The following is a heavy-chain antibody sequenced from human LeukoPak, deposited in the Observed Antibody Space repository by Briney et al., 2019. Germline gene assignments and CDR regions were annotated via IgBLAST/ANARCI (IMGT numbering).Heavy chain of an antibody. Sequence: SETLSLTCTVSGGSISSSSYYWGWIRQPPGKGLEWVGSFYYSGSTYYNPSLKSRVTISVDTSKNQFSLKVSSVTAADTAVYYCARTAYYYYYMDVWGKGTTVTISS. CDR2: FYYSGST. J-gene: IGHJ6*03. CDR1: GGSISSSSYY. CDR3: ARTAYYYYYMDV. V-gene: IGHV4-39*01.